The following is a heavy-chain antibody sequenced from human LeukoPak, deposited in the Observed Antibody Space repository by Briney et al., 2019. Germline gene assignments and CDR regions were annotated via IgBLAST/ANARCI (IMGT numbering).Heavy chain of an antibody. J-gene: IGHJ4*02. CDR2: IYYSGST. V-gene: IGHV4-59*01. D-gene: IGHD4-23*01. Sequence: SETLSLTCTVAGGSISSYYWSWIRQPPGKGLEWIGYIYYSGSTNYNPSLKSRVTISVDTSKNQFSLKLSSVTAADTAVYYCARDYYGGNNFDYWGQGTLVTVSS. CDR1: GGSISSYY. CDR3: ARDYYGGNNFDY.